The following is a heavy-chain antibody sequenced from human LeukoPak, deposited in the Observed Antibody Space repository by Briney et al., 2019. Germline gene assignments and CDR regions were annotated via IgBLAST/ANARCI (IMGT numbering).Heavy chain of an antibody. D-gene: IGHD1-26*01. J-gene: IGHJ4*02. V-gene: IGHV3-43D*03. CDR1: GFTFDDYA. Sequence: GGSLRLSCAASGFTFDDYAMHWVRQAPGKGLEWVSLISWDGGSTYYADSVKGRFTISRDNSKNTLYLQMNSLRAEDTAVYYCAKAGQLRGSFSPTSVGFDYWGQGTLVTVSS. CDR2: ISWDGGST. CDR3: AKAGQLRGSFSPTSVGFDY.